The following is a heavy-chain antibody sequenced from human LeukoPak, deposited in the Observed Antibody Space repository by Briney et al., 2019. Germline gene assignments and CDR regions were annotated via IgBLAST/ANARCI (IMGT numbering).Heavy chain of an antibody. D-gene: IGHD6-19*01. CDR2: INSDGSII. V-gene: IGHV3-74*01. Sequence: GGSPRLSCVASGFTFNEYWMYWVRQAPGKGLVSVSRINSDGSIISYADSVKGRFTISGDNAESTLHLQMNSLRAEDTGVYYCARKQWSAPPPDSWGQGTLVTVSS. J-gene: IGHJ5*01. CDR3: ARKQWSAPPPDS. CDR1: GFTFNEYW.